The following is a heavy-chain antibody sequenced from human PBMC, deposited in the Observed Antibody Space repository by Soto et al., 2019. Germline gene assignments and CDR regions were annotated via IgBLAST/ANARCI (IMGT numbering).Heavy chain of an antibody. CDR3: ATLYGRNSDS. D-gene: IGHD4-17*01. CDR1: GASLSSFY. Sequence: PSETLSLTCTVSGASLSSFYWSWVRQPPGKGLEWLGYIYYSGSTNYNPSLMSRATISMDTSKNQFSLKLTSVTAADTAVYYCATLYGRNSDSLRHGPLVTVSP. J-gene: IGHJ5*01. V-gene: IGHV4-59*01. CDR2: IYYSGST.